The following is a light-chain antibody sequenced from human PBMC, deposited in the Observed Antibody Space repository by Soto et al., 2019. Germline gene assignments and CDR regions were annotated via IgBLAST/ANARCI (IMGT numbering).Light chain of an antibody. CDR2: DAS. Sequence: EIVLTQSPATLSLSPGERATLSCRASQSVSSYLAWYQHKPGQAPRLLIYDASNMATGIPARFSGSGSGTGFTLTISSLEPEDFAVYYCQQRSNWPPTWTFGQGTKVEIK. CDR1: QSVSSY. CDR3: QQRSNWPPTWT. V-gene: IGKV3-11*01. J-gene: IGKJ1*01.